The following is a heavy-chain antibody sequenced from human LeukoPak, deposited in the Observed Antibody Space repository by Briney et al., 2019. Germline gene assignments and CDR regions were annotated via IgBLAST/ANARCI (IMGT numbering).Heavy chain of an antibody. CDR2: VYYSGST. CDR3: ARGYYYYYYGMDV. CDR1: GGSISSYY. D-gene: IGHD1-26*01. V-gene: IGHV4-59*01. J-gene: IGHJ6*02. Sequence: SETLSLTCTVSGGSISSYYWSWIRQPPGKGPEWIGYVYYSGSTNYNPSLKSRVTISVDTSKNQFSLKLSSVTAADTAVYYCARGYYYYYYGMDVWGQGTTVTVSS.